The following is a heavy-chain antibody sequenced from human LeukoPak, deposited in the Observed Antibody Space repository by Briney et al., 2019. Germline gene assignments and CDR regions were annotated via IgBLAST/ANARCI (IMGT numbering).Heavy chain of an antibody. Sequence: SETLSLTCAVYGGCFSGYYWSWIRQPPGKGLEWIGEINHSGSTNYNPSLKSRVTISVDTSKNQFSLKLSSVTAADTAVYYCARGIIVGATWGENDNWFDPWGQGTLVTVSS. CDR2: INHSGST. J-gene: IGHJ5*02. D-gene: IGHD1-26*01. CDR1: GGCFSGYY. CDR3: ARGIIVGATWGENDNWFDP. V-gene: IGHV4-34*01.